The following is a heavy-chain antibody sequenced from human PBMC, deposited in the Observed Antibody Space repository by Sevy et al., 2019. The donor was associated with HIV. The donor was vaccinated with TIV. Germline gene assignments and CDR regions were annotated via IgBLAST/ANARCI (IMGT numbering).Heavy chain of an antibody. CDR3: ARGWGSSGNFDY. V-gene: IGHV1-18*01. Sequence: ASVKVSCKASGYTFTNYGINWVRQAPGQGLEWMGWISAYNGNTNYAQTLQGRVTMTTDTFTSTSYMELRSLRSDDTAVYYCARGWGSSGNFDYWGQGTLVTVSS. J-gene: IGHJ4*02. CDR2: ISAYNGNT. D-gene: IGHD6-6*01. CDR1: GYTFTNYG.